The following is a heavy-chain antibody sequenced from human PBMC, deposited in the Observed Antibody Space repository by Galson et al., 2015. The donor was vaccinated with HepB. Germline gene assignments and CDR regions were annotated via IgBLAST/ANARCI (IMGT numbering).Heavy chain of an antibody. CDR2: TRYSYST. Sequence: ETLSLTCTVSGDSISSSIYYWVWIRQSPGKGLEWIGSTRYSYSTSYNPSLKSRVTISIDTSKNLFSLSLSAVTAADTAMYYCSREDQDAANDAFDIWGRGTMVTVSS. CDR3: SREDQDAANDAFDI. J-gene: IGHJ3*02. CDR1: GDSISSSIYY. V-gene: IGHV4-39*01. D-gene: IGHD1-1*01.